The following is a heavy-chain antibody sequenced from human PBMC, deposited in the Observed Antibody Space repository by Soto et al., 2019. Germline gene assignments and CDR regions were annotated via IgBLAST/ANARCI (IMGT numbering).Heavy chain of an antibody. J-gene: IGHJ1*01. CDR3: ARDLMPGAANWQEYFPY. V-gene: IGHV3-30-3*01. D-gene: IGHD6-13*01. CDR1: GSTFSNYA. CDR2: ISYDGNDQ. Sequence: QVLLVESGGGVVQPGRSLRLSCAASGSTFSNYAMHWVRQAPGKGLEWVAAISYDGNDQYYADSVKGRFTISRDNSKNTLFLYMNSLRTDDTAVYYCARDLMPGAANWQEYFPYWGQGTLVTVSS.